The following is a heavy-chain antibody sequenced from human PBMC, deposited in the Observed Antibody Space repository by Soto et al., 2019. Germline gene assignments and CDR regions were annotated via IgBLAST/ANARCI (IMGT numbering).Heavy chain of an antibody. CDR1: GFSFKNYG. Sequence: QVQVVESGGGVVQPGRSLRLSCAASGFSFKNYGMHWVRQAPGKGLEWVTFISYDGSSKHYADSVKGRFTTSRDNSKNTVFLQMNSLRTEDRAVYYCAGGGTHFDYGGQGPLLIVSS. D-gene: IGHD3-16*01. J-gene: IGHJ4*02. CDR2: ISYDGSSK. V-gene: IGHV3-30*03. CDR3: AGGGTHFDY.